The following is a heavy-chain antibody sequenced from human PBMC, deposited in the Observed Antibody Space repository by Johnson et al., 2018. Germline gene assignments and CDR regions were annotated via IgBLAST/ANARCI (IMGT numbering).Heavy chain of an antibody. D-gene: IGHD2-15*01. CDR3: AKNLGDCTDSGDRCYWYFES. Sequence: VQLVESGGGLVQPGGSXRLSCAASGFTFGSYGMTWVRQAPGKGLEWVSIISAGGGGRYDADSVTGRFTISRDNSKDTVHLQMDSLRAEDMAIYYCAKNLGDCTDSGDRCYWYFESWGQGTLVTVSS. V-gene: IGHV3-23*04. CDR2: ISAGGGGR. CDR1: GFTFGSYG. J-gene: IGHJ1*01.